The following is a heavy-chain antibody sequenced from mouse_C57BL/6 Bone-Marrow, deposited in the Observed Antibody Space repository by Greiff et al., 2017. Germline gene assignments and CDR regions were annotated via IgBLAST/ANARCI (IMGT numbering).Heavy chain of an antibody. J-gene: IGHJ4*01. CDR1: GYTFTDYN. Sequence: EVQLQQSGPELVKPGASVKIPCKASGYTFTDYNMDWVKQSHGKSLEWIGDINPNNGGTIYNQKFKGKATLTVDKSSSTAYMELRSLTSEDTAVYYCAREGFITTVVGDYYAMDYWGQGTSVTVSS. V-gene: IGHV1-18*01. D-gene: IGHD1-1*01. CDR2: INPNNGGT. CDR3: AREGFITTVVGDYYAMDY.